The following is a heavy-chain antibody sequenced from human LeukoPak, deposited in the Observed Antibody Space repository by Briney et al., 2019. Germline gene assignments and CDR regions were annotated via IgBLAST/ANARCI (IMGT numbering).Heavy chain of an antibody. V-gene: IGHV4-34*01. D-gene: IGHD6-13*01. J-gene: IGHJ5*02. CDR1: GGSFSGYY. CDR2: INHSGST. Sequence: PSETLSLTCAVYGGSFSGYYWSWIRQPPGKGLEWIGEINHSGSTNYNPSLKSRVTISVDTAKNQFSLTLRSVPPAHTAVYYCARGRRYSSTNWFDPWGQGTLVTVSS. CDR3: ARGRRYSSTNWFDP.